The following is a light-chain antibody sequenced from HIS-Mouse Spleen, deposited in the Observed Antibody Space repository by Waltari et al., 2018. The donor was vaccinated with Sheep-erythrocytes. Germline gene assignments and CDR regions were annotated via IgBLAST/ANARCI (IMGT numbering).Light chain of an antibody. Sequence: EIVMTQSPATLSVSPGERATLSCRASQSVSSNLAWYQQKPGPAPRLLIYGASTRATGIPARFSGSESGTEFTLTISSLQSEDFAVYYCQQYNNWPPTFGQGTKVEIK. CDR2: GAS. J-gene: IGKJ1*01. CDR1: QSVSSN. V-gene: IGKV3-15*01. CDR3: QQYNNWPPT.